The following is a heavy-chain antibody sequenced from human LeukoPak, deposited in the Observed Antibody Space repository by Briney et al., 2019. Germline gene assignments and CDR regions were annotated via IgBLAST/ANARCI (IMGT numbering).Heavy chain of an antibody. J-gene: IGHJ4*02. CDR3: AREGLVWFGESTESFFDY. D-gene: IGHD3-10*01. V-gene: IGHV1-18*04. CDR1: GYTFTSYG. CDR2: ISAYNGST. Sequence: GASVKVSCKASGYTFTSYGISWVRQAPGQGLEWMGWISAYNGSTNYAQKLQGRVTMTTDTSTSTAYMELRSLRSDDTAVYYCAREGLVWFGESTESFFDYWGQGTLVTVSS.